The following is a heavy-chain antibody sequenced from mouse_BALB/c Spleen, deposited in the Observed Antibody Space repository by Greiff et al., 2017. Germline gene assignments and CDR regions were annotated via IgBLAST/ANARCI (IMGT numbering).Heavy chain of an antibody. CDR1: GFTFSSYT. V-gene: IGHV5-6-4*01. D-gene: IGHD2-3*01. J-gene: IGHJ4*01. CDR3: TRVYDGDAMDY. Sequence: EVQVVESGGGLVKPGGSLKLSCAASGFTFSSYTMSWVRQTPEKRLEWVATISSGGSYTYYPDSVKGRFTISRDNAKNTLYLQMSSLKSEDTAMYYCTRVYDGDAMDYWGQGTSVTVSS. CDR2: ISSGGSYT.